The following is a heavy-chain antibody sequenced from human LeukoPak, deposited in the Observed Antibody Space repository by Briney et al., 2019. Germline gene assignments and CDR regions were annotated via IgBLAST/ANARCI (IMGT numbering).Heavy chain of an antibody. V-gene: IGHV4-59*01. D-gene: IGHD5-24*01. CDR2: LYYSGST. CDR1: GDSTRSYY. CDR3: ACHRDDYWGYAMDV. J-gene: IGHJ6*02. Sequence: NPSETLSLTCSVSGDSTRSYYWNWIRQAPGKGLEWIGYLYYSGSTYYNPALKGRVTISEDSSKNHFSLRLTSVTAADTAIYYCACHRDDYWGYAMDVWGQGTTVIVSS.